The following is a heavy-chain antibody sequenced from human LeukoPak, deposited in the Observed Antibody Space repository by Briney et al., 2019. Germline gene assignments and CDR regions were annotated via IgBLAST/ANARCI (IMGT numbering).Heavy chain of an antibody. D-gene: IGHD3-3*01. J-gene: IGHJ4*02. Sequence: GGSLRLSCAASGFTFSSYSMHWARQAPGKGLEWVALMSNDGGNIQYAESVKGRLTISRDNSKNTLYLQMNSLRDEDTAVYFCARGGGSGAYLIDSWGQGTLVTVSS. CDR2: MSNDGGNI. CDR3: ARGGGSGAYLIDS. CDR1: GFTFSSYS. V-gene: IGHV3-30*01.